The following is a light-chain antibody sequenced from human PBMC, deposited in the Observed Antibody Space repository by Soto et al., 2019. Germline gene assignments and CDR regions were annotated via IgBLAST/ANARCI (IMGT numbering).Light chain of an antibody. CDR3: QQYNYYPT. CDR1: QSISSW. V-gene: IGKV1-5*03. CDR2: KAS. Sequence: DIHMTQSPSSLSAAIGDRVTITFWASQSISSWLAWYQQKPGKAPKLLIYKASSLESGVPSRFSGSGSGTEFTLTISSLQPADFATYYCQQYNYYPTFGQGTRLEIK. J-gene: IGKJ5*01.